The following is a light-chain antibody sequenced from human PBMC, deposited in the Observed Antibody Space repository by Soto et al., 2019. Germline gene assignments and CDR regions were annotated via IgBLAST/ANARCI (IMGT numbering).Light chain of an antibody. CDR3: QQYGRSPLMYT. V-gene: IGKV3-20*01. CDR2: GAS. Sequence: EIVLTQSPGTLSLSPGERATLSCRASQSITSNFLAWYQQKPGQAPRLLIYGASTRAAGVPDRFSGSGSGTDFTRTITRLEPEDFAVYYCQQYGRSPLMYTFGQGTKLGVK. J-gene: IGKJ2*01. CDR1: QSITSNF.